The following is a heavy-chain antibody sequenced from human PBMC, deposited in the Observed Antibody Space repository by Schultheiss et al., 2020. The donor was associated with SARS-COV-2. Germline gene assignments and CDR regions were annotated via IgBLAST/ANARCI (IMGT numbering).Heavy chain of an antibody. CDR3: ARTYGSGTSIDY. J-gene: IGHJ4*02. Sequence: GGSLRLSCKGSGYSFTSYWIGWVRQMPGRGLEWMGIIYPGDSDTRYSPSFQGQVTISADKSISTAYLQWSSLKASDTAIYYCARTYGSGTSIDYWGQGTLVTVSS. CDR2: IYPGDSDT. D-gene: IGHD3-10*01. V-gene: IGHV5-51*01. CDR1: GYSFTSYW.